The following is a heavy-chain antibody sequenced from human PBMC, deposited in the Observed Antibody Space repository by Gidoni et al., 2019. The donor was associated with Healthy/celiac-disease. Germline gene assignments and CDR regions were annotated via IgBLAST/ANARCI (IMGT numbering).Heavy chain of an antibody. Sequence: QVQLVESGGGVVQPGRSLRLSCAASGFTFSSYGMHWVRQAPGKGLEWVAVIWYDGSNKYYADSVKGRFTISRDNSKNTLYLQMNSLRAEDTAVYYCARENLYYDSSGYYWGKDYWGQGTLVTVSS. CDR3: ARENLYYDSSGYYWGKDY. J-gene: IGHJ4*02. CDR1: GFTFSSYG. V-gene: IGHV3-33*01. D-gene: IGHD3-22*01. CDR2: IWYDGSNK.